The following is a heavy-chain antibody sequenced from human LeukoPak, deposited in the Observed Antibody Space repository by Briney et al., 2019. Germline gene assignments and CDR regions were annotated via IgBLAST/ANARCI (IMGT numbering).Heavy chain of an antibody. J-gene: IGHJ4*02. CDR1: GFTFSSYG. CDR3: AKLSGEPLYYYDSSGYYSTKSIDY. Sequence: PGGSLRLSCAASGFTFSSYGMHWVRQAPGKGLEWVAFIRYDGGNKYYADSVKGRFTISRDNSKNTLYLQMNSLRAEDTAVYYCAKLSGEPLYYYDSSGYYSTKSIDYWGQGTLVTVSS. CDR2: IRYDGGNK. V-gene: IGHV3-30*02. D-gene: IGHD3-22*01.